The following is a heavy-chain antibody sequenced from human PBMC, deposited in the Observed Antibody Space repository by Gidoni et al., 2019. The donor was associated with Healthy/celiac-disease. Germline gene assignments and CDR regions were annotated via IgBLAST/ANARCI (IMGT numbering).Heavy chain of an antibody. CDR2: IKQDGSEK. J-gene: IGHJ4*02. CDR3: ARGGEPGYYDYVWGSYDAPFDY. CDR1: GFTFSSYW. D-gene: IGHD3-16*01. V-gene: IGHV3-7*03. Sequence: EVQLVESGGGLVQPGGSLRLSCAASGFTFSSYWMSWVRQAPGQGWEWVANIKQDGSEKYYVDSVKGRLTISRDNAKNSLYLQMNSLRAEDTAVYYCARGGEPGYYDYVWGSYDAPFDYWGQGTLVTVSS.